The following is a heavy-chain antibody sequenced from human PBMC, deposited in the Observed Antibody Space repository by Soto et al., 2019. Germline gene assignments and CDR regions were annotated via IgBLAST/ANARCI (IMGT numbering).Heavy chain of an antibody. Sequence: GGSLRLSCTAFGFTLGDYAMSWVRQAPGKGLEWVGFIRSKAYGGTTEYAASVKGRFTISRDDSKSIAYLQMNSLKTEDTAVYYCTRDGGSSGYYYPALGAFDIWGQGTMVTVSS. V-gene: IGHV3-49*04. CDR2: IRSKAYGGTT. CDR3: TRDGGSSGYYYPALGAFDI. CDR1: GFTLGDYA. J-gene: IGHJ3*02. D-gene: IGHD3-22*01.